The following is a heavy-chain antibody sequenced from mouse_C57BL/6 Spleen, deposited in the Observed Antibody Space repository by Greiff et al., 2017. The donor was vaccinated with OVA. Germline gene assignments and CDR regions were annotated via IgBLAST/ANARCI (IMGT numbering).Heavy chain of an antibody. Sequence: DVQLVESGGGLVQPGGSLSLSCAASGFTFTDYYMSWVRQPPGKALEWLGFIRNKANGYTTEYSASVKGRFTISRDNSQSILYLQMNALRAEDSATYYCARYGNYFAYWGQGTLVTVSA. CDR2: IRNKANGYTT. CDR1: GFTFTDYY. CDR3: ARYGNYFAY. V-gene: IGHV7-3*01. D-gene: IGHD2-1*01. J-gene: IGHJ3*01.